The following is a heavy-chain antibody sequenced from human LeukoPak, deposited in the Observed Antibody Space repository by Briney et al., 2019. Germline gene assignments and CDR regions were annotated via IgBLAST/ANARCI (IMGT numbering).Heavy chain of an antibody. J-gene: IGHJ4*02. CDR2: ISYDGSNK. Sequence: PGGSLRLSCAASGFTFSSYAMHWVRQAPGKGLEWVAVISYDGSNKYYADSVKGRFTISRDNSKNTLCLQMNSLRAEDTAVYYCARDVWWLSYYFDYWGQGTLVTVSS. CDR3: ARDVWWLSYYFDY. CDR1: GFTFSSYA. D-gene: IGHD5-12*01. V-gene: IGHV3-30*01.